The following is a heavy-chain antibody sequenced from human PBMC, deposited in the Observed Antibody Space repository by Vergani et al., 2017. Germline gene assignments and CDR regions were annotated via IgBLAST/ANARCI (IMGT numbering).Heavy chain of an antibody. D-gene: IGHD2-2*01. CDR2: IIPILGIA. V-gene: IGHV1-69*08. Sequence: QVQLVQSGAEVKKPGSSVKVSCKASGGTFSSYTISWVRQAPGQGLEWMGRIIPILGIANYAQKFQGRVTITADKSTSTAYMELSRLRSDDTAVYYCARDPHSYCSSTSCYSYVDYWGQGTLVTVSS. CDR1: GGTFSSYT. J-gene: IGHJ4*02. CDR3: ARDPHSYCSSTSCYSYVDY.